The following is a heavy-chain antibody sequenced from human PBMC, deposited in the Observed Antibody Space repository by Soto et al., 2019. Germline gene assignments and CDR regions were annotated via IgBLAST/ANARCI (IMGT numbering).Heavy chain of an antibody. V-gene: IGHV3-21*01. Sequence: PVGSLRRSCPASRFTFSSYSMNWVRQAPGKGLEWVSSISSSSSYIYYADSVKGRFTISRDNAKNSLYLQMNSLRVEDTAVYYCARQTPFDPWGQGTLVTVSS. J-gene: IGHJ5*02. CDR3: ARQTPFDP. CDR2: ISSSSSYI. CDR1: RFTFSSYS.